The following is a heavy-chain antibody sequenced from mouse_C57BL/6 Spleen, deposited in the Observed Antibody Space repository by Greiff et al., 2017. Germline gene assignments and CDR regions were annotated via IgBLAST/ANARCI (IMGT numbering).Heavy chain of an antibody. J-gene: IGHJ2*01. Sequence: LQESGAELVKPGASVKISCKASGYAFSSYWMNWVKQRPGKGLEWIGQIYPGDGDTNYNGKFKGKATLTADKSSSTAYMQLSSLTSEDSAVYFCARGEDGYDWVDYWGQGTTLTVSS. CDR2: IYPGDGDT. CDR3: ARGEDGYDWVDY. D-gene: IGHD2-2*01. V-gene: IGHV1-80*01. CDR1: GYAFSSYW.